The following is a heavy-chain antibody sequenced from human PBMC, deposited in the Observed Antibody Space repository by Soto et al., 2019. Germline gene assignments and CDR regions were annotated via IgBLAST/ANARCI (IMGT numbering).Heavy chain of an antibody. V-gene: IGHV4-61*01. CDR1: GGSVNNGNYY. Sequence: PSETLSLTCTVSGGSVNNGNYYWSWIRQPPGKELEWIGYVYYSGSTNSNPSLKSRVTISIDTSKNQFSLKLSSVTAADTAVYYCAREGLRITIFFHYGMDVWGQGTTVTVSS. J-gene: IGHJ6*02. D-gene: IGHD3-9*01. CDR2: VYYSGST. CDR3: AREGLRITIFFHYGMDV.